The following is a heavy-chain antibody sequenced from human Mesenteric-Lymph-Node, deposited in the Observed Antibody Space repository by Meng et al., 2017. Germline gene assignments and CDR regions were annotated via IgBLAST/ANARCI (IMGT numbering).Heavy chain of an antibody. CDR3: ARGRYASVGFDY. CDR1: GFTFSNYN. CDR2: ISSSSSYI. Sequence: GESLKISCASSGFTFSNYNMNWVRQAPGKGLEWVSSISSSSSYIYYADSVKGRFTISRDNAKNSLYLQMNSLRAEDTAVYYCARGRYASVGFDYWGQGTLVTVSS. J-gene: IGHJ4*02. V-gene: IGHV3-21*01. D-gene: IGHD2-2*01.